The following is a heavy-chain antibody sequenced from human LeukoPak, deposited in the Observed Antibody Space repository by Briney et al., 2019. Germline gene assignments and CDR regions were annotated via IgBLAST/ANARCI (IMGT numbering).Heavy chain of an antibody. V-gene: IGHV3-7*01. D-gene: IGHD1-26*01. Sequence: GGSLRLSCAASGFTFSTYWMAWVRQAPGKGLEWVANIKEDESAKHQADSVKGRFTIFRDNAQNSLYLQMSSLRGEDTAVYYCARDVGGSLDYWGQGTLVTVSS. CDR1: GFTFSTYW. CDR3: ARDVGGSLDY. J-gene: IGHJ4*02. CDR2: IKEDESAK.